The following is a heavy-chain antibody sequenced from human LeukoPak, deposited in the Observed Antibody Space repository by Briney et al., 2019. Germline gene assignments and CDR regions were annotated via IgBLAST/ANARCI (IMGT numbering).Heavy chain of an antibody. CDR2: INPKSGGS. D-gene: IGHD2-2*01. V-gene: IGHV1-2*02. Sequence: ASVKVSCKAAGYTCTGHYLHWVRQAPGQGLEWMGWINPKSGGSNYAPKFEGRVTMTRDTSITTAYMELHRLTSDDTAVYYCARFYCSISDCYGQTNWFDPWGQGTLVTVSS. J-gene: IGHJ5*02. CDR3: ARFYCSISDCYGQTNWFDP. CDR1: GYTCTGHY.